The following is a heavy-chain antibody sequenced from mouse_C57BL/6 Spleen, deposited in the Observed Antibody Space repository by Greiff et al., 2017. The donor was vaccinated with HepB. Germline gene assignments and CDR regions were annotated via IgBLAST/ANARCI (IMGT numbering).Heavy chain of an antibody. CDR1: GYAFSSSW. Sequence: QVQLKESGPELVKPGASVKISCKASGYAFSSSWMNWVKQRPGKGLEWIGRIYPGDGDTNYNGKFKGKATLTADKSSSTAYMQLSSLTSEDSAVYFCARGDYYGSSSDYWGQGTTLTVSS. CDR3: ARGDYYGSSSDY. D-gene: IGHD1-1*01. CDR2: IYPGDGDT. J-gene: IGHJ2*01. V-gene: IGHV1-82*01.